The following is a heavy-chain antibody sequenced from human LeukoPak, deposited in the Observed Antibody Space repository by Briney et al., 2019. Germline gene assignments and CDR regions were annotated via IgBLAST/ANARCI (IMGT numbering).Heavy chain of an antibody. CDR1: GGSFSGYY. CDR3: ARGRTRNYSSSWRYYFDY. D-gene: IGHD6-13*01. V-gene: IGHV4-34*01. CDR2: INHSGST. Sequence: PSETLSLTCAVYGGSFSGYYWSWLRQPPGKGLEWMGEINHSGSTNYNPSLKSRVTISVDTSKNQFSLKLSSVTAADTAVYYCARGRTRNYSSSWRYYFDYWGQGTLVTVSS. J-gene: IGHJ4*02.